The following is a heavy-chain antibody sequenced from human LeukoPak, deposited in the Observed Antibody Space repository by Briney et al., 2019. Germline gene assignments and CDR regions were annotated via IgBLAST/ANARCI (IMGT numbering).Heavy chain of an antibody. D-gene: IGHD1-7*01. Sequence: SVKVSCKASGGTFSSYAISWVRQAPGQGLEWMGGIIPIFGTANYAQKFQGRVTITTDESTSTAYMELSSLRSEDTAVYYCARVGGTTPPDYYYMDVWGKGTTVTVSS. V-gene: IGHV1-69*05. CDR1: GGTFSSYA. CDR2: IIPIFGTA. CDR3: ARVGGTTPPDYYYMDV. J-gene: IGHJ6*03.